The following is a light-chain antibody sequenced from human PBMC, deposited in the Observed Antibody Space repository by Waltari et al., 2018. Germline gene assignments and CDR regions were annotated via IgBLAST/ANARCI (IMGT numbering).Light chain of an antibody. CDR1: SGHSFYP. Sequence: QLVLTQSPSASASLGASVTLSCTLSSGHSFYPIAWHQQQPEKGPRFLMKVNNDGSHMKGDVIPDRFAGSGSGAERDLTSSSRRSEDEADYYCQTWGTGTWVFGGGTKLTVL. J-gene: IGLJ3*02. V-gene: IGLV4-69*01. CDR3: QTWGTGTWV. CDR2: VNNDGSH.